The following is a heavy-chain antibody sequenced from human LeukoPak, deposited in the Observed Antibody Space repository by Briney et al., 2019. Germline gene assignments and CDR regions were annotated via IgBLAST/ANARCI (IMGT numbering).Heavy chain of an antibody. J-gene: IGHJ4*02. CDR2: IRDDGSNK. V-gene: IGHV3-30*02. D-gene: IGHD6-19*01. CDR3: ARVSMGPYSSGWSNYPYFDY. CDR1: GFTFSGFG. Sequence: PGGSLRLSCAASGFTFSGFGMHWVRQAPGKGLEWAAFIRDDGSNKYYADSVKGRFTISRDNSKNTLYLQMGGLRAEGMAVYYCARVSMGPYSSGWSNYPYFDYWGQGTLVTVSS.